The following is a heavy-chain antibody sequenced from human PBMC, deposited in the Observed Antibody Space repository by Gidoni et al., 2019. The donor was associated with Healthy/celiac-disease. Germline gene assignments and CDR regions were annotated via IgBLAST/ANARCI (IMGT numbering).Heavy chain of an antibody. CDR1: GGSFSGYY. CDR3: ARGRAAAGYDY. CDR2: INHSGST. J-gene: IGHJ4*02. Sequence: QVQLQQWGAGLLKPSETLSLSCAVYGGSFSGYYWSWIRQPPGKGLEWIGEINHSGSTNYNPSLKSRVTISVDTSKNQCSLKLSSVTAADTAVYYCARGRAAAGYDYWGQGTLVTVSS. V-gene: IGHV4-34*01. D-gene: IGHD6-13*01.